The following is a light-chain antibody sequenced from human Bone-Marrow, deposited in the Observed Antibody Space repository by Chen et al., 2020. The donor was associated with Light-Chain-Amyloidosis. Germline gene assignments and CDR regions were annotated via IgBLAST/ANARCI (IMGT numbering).Light chain of an antibody. Sequence: QSALTPPASVSGSPGPSITISCSGTSSDVGVNNYGSCYPQHPGKAPKLMIYDVSDRPSGVSNRFSGSKSGNTASLTISGLQDEDEADYYCSSYTSSTTWVFGGGTKLTVL. J-gene: IGLJ3*02. CDR2: DVS. CDR3: SSYTSSTTWV. CDR1: SSDVGVNNY. V-gene: IGLV2-14*01.